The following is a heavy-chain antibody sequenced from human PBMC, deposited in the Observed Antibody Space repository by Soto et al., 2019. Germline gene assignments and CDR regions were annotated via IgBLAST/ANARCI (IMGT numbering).Heavy chain of an antibody. CDR1: GFTFSSYS. CDR2: ISSSSSYI. J-gene: IGHJ4*02. Sequence: EVQLVESGGGLVKPGGSLRLSCAASGFTFSSYSMNWVRQAPGKGLEWVSSISSSSSYIYYADSVKGRFTISRDNAKNSLYLQMNSLRAEDTAVYYCARESATGGAFGVVIVLDNWGQGTLVTVSS. CDR3: ARESATGGAFGVVIVLDN. D-gene: IGHD3-16*02. V-gene: IGHV3-21*01.